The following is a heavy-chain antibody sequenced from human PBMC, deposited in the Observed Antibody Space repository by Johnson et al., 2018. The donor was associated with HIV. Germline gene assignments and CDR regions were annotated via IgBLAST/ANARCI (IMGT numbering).Heavy chain of an antibody. CDR2: IKQDGSEK. J-gene: IGHJ3*02. CDR1: GFTFSSYW. Sequence: VQLVESGGGVVQSGRSLRLSCAASGFTFSSYWMSWVRQAPGQGLEWVANIKQDGSEKYYVDPVKGRFTISRDNAKNTLYLQINRLRAEDTAVYYCARVNYDFWSGQGPFDIWGQGTMVTVSS. D-gene: IGHD3-3*01. CDR3: ARVNYDFWSGQGPFDI. V-gene: IGHV3-7*05.